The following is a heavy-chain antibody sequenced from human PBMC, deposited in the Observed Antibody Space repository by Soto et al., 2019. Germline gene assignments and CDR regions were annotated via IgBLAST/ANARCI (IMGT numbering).Heavy chain of an antibody. CDR1: GSTFSSFE. V-gene: IGHV3-48*03. J-gene: IGHJ4*02. CDR3: VGASGVNPVDY. Sequence: GSLRLSCATSGSTFSSFEMNWVRQAPGKGLEWVSYISSAGSATFYADSVKGRFTISRDNAKNSLFLQVNSLSAEDTALYYCVGASGVNPVDYWGQGTLVTVSS. CDR2: ISSAGSAT. D-gene: IGHD3-10*01.